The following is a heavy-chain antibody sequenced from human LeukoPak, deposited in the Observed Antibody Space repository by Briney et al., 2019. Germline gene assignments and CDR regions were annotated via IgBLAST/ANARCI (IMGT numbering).Heavy chain of an antibody. Sequence: PGGSLRLSCAASGFTFSSYAMSWVRQAPGKGLEWVSAISGSGGSTYYADSVKGRFTISRDNSKNTRYLQMNSLRAEDTAVYYCAKVGGSGWYFYYWGQGTLVTVSS. V-gene: IGHV3-23*01. CDR2: ISGSGGST. D-gene: IGHD6-19*01. CDR1: GFTFSSYA. CDR3: AKVGGSGWYFYY. J-gene: IGHJ4*02.